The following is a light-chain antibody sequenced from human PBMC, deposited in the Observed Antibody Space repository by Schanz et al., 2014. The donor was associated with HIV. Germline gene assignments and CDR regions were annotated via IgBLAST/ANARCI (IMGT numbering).Light chain of an antibody. J-gene: IGLJ3*02. CDR3: ASCTISNTWV. V-gene: IGLV2-14*02. Sequence: QSALTQPPSVSGSPGQSITISCTGTSNDVGTTNRVSWYQQHPDKAPKLIISDVGYRPSGVSNRFSASKSDNTASLTISGLQTEDEAYYYCASCTISNTWVFGGGTKLTVL. CDR1: SNDVGTTNR. CDR2: DVG.